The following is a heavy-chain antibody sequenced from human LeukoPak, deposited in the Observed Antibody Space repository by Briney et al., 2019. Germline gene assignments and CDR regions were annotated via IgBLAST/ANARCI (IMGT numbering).Heavy chain of an antibody. D-gene: IGHD3-10*01. Sequence: PGGSLRLSCAASGFTFSNAWMSWVRQAPGKGLEWVGRIKSKTDGGTTDYAAPVKGRFTISRDDSKNTLYLQMYSLKTEDTAVYYCTTRITMVRELFWGQGTLVTVSS. CDR2: IKSKTDGGTT. CDR3: TTRITMVRELF. J-gene: IGHJ4*02. V-gene: IGHV3-15*01. CDR1: GFTFSNAW.